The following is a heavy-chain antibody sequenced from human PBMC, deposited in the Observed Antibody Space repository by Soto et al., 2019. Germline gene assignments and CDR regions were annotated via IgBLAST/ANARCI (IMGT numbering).Heavy chain of an antibody. J-gene: IGHJ5*01. CDR1: GDSVTSGDYY. D-gene: IGHD5-18*01. CDR2: IYYSGNT. V-gene: IGHV4-61*08. CDR3: ARIPVDTYMTYWFDP. Sequence: SETLSLTCTVSGDSVTSGDYYWSWIRQPPGKGLEWIGYIYYSGNTNYSPFLKGRVAISLDTSHNQFSLKLSSMTAADTAVYFCARIPVDTYMTYWFDPWGQGTLVTVSS.